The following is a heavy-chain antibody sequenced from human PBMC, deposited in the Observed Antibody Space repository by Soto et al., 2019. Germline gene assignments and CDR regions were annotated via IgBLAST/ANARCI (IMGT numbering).Heavy chain of an antibody. CDR2: ISSSGSTI. CDR1: GFTFSDYY. Sequence: QVQLVESGGGLVQPGGSLRLSCAASGFTFSDYYMSWIRQAPGKGLEWVSYISSSGSTIYYADSVKGRFTISRDNAKNSLYLQMNSLRAEDTAVYYCASVSSSSSLWNYYYYGMDVWGQGTTVTVSS. J-gene: IGHJ6*02. D-gene: IGHD6-6*01. CDR3: ASVSSSSSLWNYYYYGMDV. V-gene: IGHV3-11*01.